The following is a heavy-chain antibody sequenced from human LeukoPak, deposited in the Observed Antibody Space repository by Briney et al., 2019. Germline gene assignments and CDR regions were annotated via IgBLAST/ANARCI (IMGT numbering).Heavy chain of an antibody. J-gene: IGHJ4*02. CDR3: ARVWGSCTIDY. Sequence: SETLSLTCTVSGGSISSGSYYWSWIRQPAGKGLEWIGRIYTSGSTNYNPSLKSRVTISVDTSKNQFSLKLSSVTAADTAVYYCARVWGSCTIDYWGQGTLVTVSS. CDR1: GGSISSGSYY. CDR2: IYTSGST. D-gene: IGHD3-16*01. V-gene: IGHV4-61*02.